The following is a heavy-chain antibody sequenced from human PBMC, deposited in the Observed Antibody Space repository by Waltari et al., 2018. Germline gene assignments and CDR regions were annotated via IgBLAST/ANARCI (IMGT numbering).Heavy chain of an antibody. D-gene: IGHD1-26*01. CDR2: VSPSGGTP. J-gene: IGHJ3*02. CDR3: AKREIGYAFDI. V-gene: IGHV1-69*12. Sequence: QVQLVQSGAEVKQPGDSVKVAGKASGGTFGPYAITWVRQAPGQGREGRGGVSPSGGTPNYAPKFQGRVTVSADPSTSTAYLEVRRLISEDTAVYYCAKREIGYAFDIWGHGTMVTVSS. CDR1: GGTFGPYA.